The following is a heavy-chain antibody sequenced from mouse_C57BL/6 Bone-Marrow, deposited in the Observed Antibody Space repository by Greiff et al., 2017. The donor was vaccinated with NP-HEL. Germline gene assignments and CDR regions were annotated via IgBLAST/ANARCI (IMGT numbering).Heavy chain of an antibody. CDR1: GYTFTSYG. CDR2: IYPRSGNT. Sequence: QVQLQQSGAELARPGASVKLSCKASGYTFTSYGISWVKQRTGQGLEWIGEIYPRSGNTYYNEKFKGKATLTADKSSSTAYMELRSLTSEDSAVYFCARRCYSNYLAWFAYWGQGTLVTVSA. CDR3: ARRCYSNYLAWFAY. D-gene: IGHD2-5*01. V-gene: IGHV1-81*01. J-gene: IGHJ3*01.